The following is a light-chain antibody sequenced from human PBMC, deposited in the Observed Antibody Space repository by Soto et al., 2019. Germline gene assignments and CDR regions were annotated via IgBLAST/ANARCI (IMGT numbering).Light chain of an antibody. Sequence: DIQMTQSPSTLSTSIGDRVTITCRASQSIFKWLAWYQQKPGKAPKLLIYEVSTLESGVPSRFSGSGSGTEFTLTISSLQPDDFATYYCQHYHTFPWTFGQGTRVEIK. J-gene: IGKJ1*01. CDR1: QSIFKW. V-gene: IGKV1-5*03. CDR2: EVS. CDR3: QHYHTFPWT.